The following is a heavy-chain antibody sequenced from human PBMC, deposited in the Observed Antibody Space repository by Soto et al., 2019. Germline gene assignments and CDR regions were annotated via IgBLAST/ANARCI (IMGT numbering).Heavy chain of an antibody. CDR1: GFTFSSYA. Sequence: VGSLRLSCAASGFTFSSYAMHWVRQAPGKGLEWVAVISYDGSNKYYADSVKGRFTISRDNSKNTLYLQMNSLRAEDTAVYYCARTYSGYDNYYYYGMDVWGQGTTVTAP. CDR2: ISYDGSNK. J-gene: IGHJ6*02. V-gene: IGHV3-30-3*01. CDR3: ARTYSGYDNYYYYGMDV. D-gene: IGHD5-12*01.